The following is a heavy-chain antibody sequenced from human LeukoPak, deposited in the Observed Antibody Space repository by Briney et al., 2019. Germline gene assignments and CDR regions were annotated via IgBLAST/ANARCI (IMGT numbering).Heavy chain of an antibody. CDR2: IFYSGST. CDR3: ARVYYSNSYDYWYFDL. CDR1: GGSISSYY. D-gene: IGHD6-13*01. Sequence: SETLSLTCTVSGGSISSYYWSWIRQPPGKGMEWIGYIFYSGSTNYNTSLKSRVTISVDTSKNQFSLKLSSVTAADTAVYYCARVYYSNSYDYWYFDLWGRGTLVTVSS. V-gene: IGHV4-59*01. J-gene: IGHJ2*01.